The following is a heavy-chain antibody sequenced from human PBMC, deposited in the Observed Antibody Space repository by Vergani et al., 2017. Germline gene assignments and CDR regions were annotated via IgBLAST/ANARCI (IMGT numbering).Heavy chain of an antibody. D-gene: IGHD2-2*01. Sequence: QVPLQESGPGLVKPSQTLSLTRTVSGGPISSGSYYWSWIRHPAGMGLEWIGRFYTSGSTNYNPSLKIRVAMLVDTSKNQFSLKLSSVTAAGTAVYYCAQSASYQLLPCDPWGQGTLVTVSS. CDR3: AQSASYQLLPCDP. CDR1: GGPISSGSYY. J-gene: IGHJ5*02. V-gene: IGHV4-61*02. CDR2: FYTSGST.